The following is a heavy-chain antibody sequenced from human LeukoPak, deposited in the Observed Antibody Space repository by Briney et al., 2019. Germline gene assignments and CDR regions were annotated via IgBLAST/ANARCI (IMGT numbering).Heavy chain of an antibody. D-gene: IGHD4-17*01. CDR1: GGSFSGYY. V-gene: IGHV4-34*01. J-gene: IGHJ2*01. CDR3: ATVTQYWYLDL. CDR2: INHSGST. Sequence: SETLSLTCAVYGGSFSGYYWSWIRQPPGKGLEWIGEINHSGSTNYNPSLKSRVTISVDTSKNQFSLKLSSVTAADTAVYYCATVTQYWYLDLWGRGTLVTVSS.